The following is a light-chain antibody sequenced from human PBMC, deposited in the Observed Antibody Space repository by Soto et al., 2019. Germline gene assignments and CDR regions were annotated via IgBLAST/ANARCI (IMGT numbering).Light chain of an antibody. J-gene: IGKJ3*01. CDR1: QRIATW. CDR2: GAS. V-gene: IGKV1-5*01. Sequence: IPLSQPPSALAASVVVRVPITFRASQRIATWLAWYQHQPGSAPKLLISGASTLQSGVPSRFSGSGSGAEFTLTIDNLQPEDFATYYCQQYHLYWTFGPGTKVDI. CDR3: QQYHLYWT.